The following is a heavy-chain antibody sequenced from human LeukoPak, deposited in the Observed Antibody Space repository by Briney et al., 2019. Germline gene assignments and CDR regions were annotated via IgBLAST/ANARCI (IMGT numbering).Heavy chain of an antibody. D-gene: IGHD6-19*01. J-gene: IGHJ4*02. Sequence: GGSLRLSCAASGFTFSSYAMSWVRQAPGKGLEWVSAISGSGGSTYYADSVKGRFTISRDNSKNTLYLQMNSLRAGDTAVYYCARSSSSSGWYYFDYWGQGTLVTVSS. CDR1: GFTFSSYA. V-gene: IGHV3-23*01. CDR2: ISGSGGST. CDR3: ARSSSSSGWYYFDY.